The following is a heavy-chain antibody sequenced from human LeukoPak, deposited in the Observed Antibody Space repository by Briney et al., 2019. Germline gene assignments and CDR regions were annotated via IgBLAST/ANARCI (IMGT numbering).Heavy chain of an antibody. Sequence: PSETLSLTCTVSGASISSYYWSWIRQPPGKGPEWIGYIYYSGNTRSTHYNPSLKSRVTISVDTSKNQFSLKLSSLTAADTAVYYCASGPYPAAGTDHQFDYWGQGTLVTVFS. J-gene: IGHJ4*02. CDR2: IYYSGNTRST. CDR3: ASGPYPAAGTDHQFDY. V-gene: IGHV4-59*01. CDR1: GASISSYY. D-gene: IGHD6-13*01.